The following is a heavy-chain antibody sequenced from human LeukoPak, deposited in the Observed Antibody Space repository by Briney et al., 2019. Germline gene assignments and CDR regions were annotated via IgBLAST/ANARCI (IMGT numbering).Heavy chain of an antibody. D-gene: IGHD6-13*01. Sequence: GASVKVSCKASGYTFTGYYMHWVRQAPGQGLEWMGWINPNSGGTNYAQKFQGRVTMTRDTSISTAYMELGRLRSDDTAVYYCARAHRFSGREDAYQRSIAAAGTYWGQGTLVTVSS. CDR2: INPNSGGT. J-gene: IGHJ4*02. V-gene: IGHV1-2*02. CDR3: ARAHRFSGREDAYQRSIAAAGTY. CDR1: GYTFTGYY.